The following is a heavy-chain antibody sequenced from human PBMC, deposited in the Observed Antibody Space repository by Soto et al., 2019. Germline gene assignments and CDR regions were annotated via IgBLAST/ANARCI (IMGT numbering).Heavy chain of an antibody. CDR1: GFTFSTSW. CDR3: ARDRAYSSLDI. D-gene: IGHD5-12*01. J-gene: IGHJ3*02. Sequence: EVQLVDSGGGLVQPGGSLKLSCAASGFTFSTSWMTWVRQTPGKGPEWVASIKEDGSEKYYVDSVKGRFTISRDNTQNSLFLQMNSLSVEDTAVYYCARDRAYSSLDIWGQGTMVTVSS. CDR2: IKEDGSEK. V-gene: IGHV3-7*04.